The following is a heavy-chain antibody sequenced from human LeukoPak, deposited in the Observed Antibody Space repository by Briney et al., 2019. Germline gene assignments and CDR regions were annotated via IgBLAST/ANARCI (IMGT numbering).Heavy chain of an antibody. V-gene: IGHV5-10-1*01. CDR3: ARGDWLNAFDI. CDR1: GYSFTSYW. Sequence: NHGESLKISYKGSGYSFTSYWISWVRQMPGKGLEWMGRIDPSDSYTNYSPSFQGHVTISADKSISTAYLQWSSLKASDTAMYYCARGDWLNAFDIWGQGTMVTVSS. CDR2: IDPSDSYT. D-gene: IGHD2-21*02. J-gene: IGHJ3*02.